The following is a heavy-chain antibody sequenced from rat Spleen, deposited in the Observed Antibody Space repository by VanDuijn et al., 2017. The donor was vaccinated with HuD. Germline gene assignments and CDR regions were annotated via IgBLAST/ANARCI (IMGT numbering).Heavy chain of an antibody. CDR3: ARDRGRGD. V-gene: IGHV2-32*01. Sequence: QVQLRESGPGLVQPSQTLSLTCTVSGFSLTSYHVSWVRQPPGKGLEWMGVIWGDGSTAYNSALKSRLSISRDTSKSQVFLKMSSLKTEDTATYYCARDRGRGDWGQGVMVTVSS. CDR1: GFSLTSYH. D-gene: IGHD1-11*01. CDR2: IWGDGST. J-gene: IGHJ2*01.